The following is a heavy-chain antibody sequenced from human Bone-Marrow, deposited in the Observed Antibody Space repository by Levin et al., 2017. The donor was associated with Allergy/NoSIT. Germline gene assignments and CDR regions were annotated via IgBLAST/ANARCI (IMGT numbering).Heavy chain of an antibody. J-gene: IGHJ1*01. CDR3: AKGLTGFSSSWLFEH. CDR2: INHSGIT. V-gene: IGHV4-34*01. CDR1: GGSFRDSY. D-gene: IGHD6-13*01. Sequence: SQTLSLTCAVYGGSFRDSYWSWVRQTPGKGLEWIAEINHSGITNYNPSLKSRVTISVDTSKNQFSLKLSSVTAADTAVYYCAKGLTGFSSSWLFEHWGQGALVSVSS.